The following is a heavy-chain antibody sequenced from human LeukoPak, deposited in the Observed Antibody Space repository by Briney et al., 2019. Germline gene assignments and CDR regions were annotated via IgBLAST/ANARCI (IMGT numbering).Heavy chain of an antibody. CDR2: INHSGST. V-gene: IGHV4-34*01. D-gene: IGHD5-24*01. J-gene: IGHJ4*02. CDR3: ARVRRRWLQQNLDY. CDR1: GVTFSGYY. Sequence: PSETLSLTCAVYGVTFSGYYWSWLRQPPGKGLEWIGEINHSGSTNYNPSLKSGVTISVDTSKNKFSLKLSSVTAADTAVYYCARVRRRWLQQNLDYWGQGTLVTVSS.